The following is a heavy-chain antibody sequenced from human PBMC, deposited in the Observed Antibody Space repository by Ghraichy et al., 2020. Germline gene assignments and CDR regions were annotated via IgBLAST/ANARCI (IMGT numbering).Heavy chain of an antibody. V-gene: IGHV3-30*03. J-gene: IGHJ1*01. CDR3: ATQPGVVVISRDAEYFQH. CDR2: ISSDGSNK. Sequence: GGSLRLSCAASGFTFNSYDMHWVRQAPGKGLEWVAVISSDGSNKYYADSVKGRFTISRDNSKNTLYLQMNSLRAEDTAVFYCATQPGVVVISRDAEYFQHWGQGTLVTVSS. CDR1: GFTFNSYD. D-gene: IGHD3-22*01.